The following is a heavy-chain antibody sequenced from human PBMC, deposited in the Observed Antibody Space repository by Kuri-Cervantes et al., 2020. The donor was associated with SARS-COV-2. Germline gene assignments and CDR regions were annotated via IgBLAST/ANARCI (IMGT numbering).Heavy chain of an antibody. CDR2: ISPMFGAA. D-gene: IGHD4-17*01. Sequence: SVNVSCKASGGTFSSYDISWVRQAPGQGVEWMGGISPMFGAAKYGQKFQGRVTIIADESTSTAYMELSSLRSEDTGVYYCARGSTGLGALDFWGQGTLVTVSS. CDR3: ARGSTGLGALDF. J-gene: IGHJ4*02. V-gene: IGHV1-69*13. CDR1: GGTFSSYD.